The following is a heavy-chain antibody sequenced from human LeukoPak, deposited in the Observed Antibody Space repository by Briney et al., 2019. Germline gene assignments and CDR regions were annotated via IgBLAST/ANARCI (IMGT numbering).Heavy chain of an antibody. V-gene: IGHV1-46*01. D-gene: IGHD1-26*01. CDR3: ARVCGNYPIN. CDR1: GYTFTSNY. J-gene: IGHJ4*02. Sequence: ASVKVSCKASGYTFTSNYMLWVRRAPGQGLEWMGIINPSGGSTSYAQKFQGRVTMTRDTSTSTVYMELSSLRSEDTAVYYCARVCGNYPINWGQGSLVTVSS. CDR2: INPSGGST.